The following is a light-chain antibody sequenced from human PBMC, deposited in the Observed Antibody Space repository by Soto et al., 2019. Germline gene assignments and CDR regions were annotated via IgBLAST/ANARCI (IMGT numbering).Light chain of an antibody. J-gene: IGKJ1*01. Sequence: EIVMTQSPATLSVYPGERATLSCRASQSVSSNLAWYQQKPGQAPRLLIYAASTRATGIPARFSGSGSGTEFTLTISSLQSEDFAVYYCQHYNNWPPWTFGQGTKVEIK. V-gene: IGKV3-15*01. CDR1: QSVSSN. CDR3: QHYNNWPPWT. CDR2: AAS.